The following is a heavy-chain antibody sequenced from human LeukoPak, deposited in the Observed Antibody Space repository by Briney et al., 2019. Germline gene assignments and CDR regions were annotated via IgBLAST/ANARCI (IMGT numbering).Heavy chain of an antibody. Sequence: GGSLRLSCAASGFTFSSYAMSWVRQAPGKGLEWVANINQGGSEKYYVDSVRGRFTISRDNAKNSLYLEMSSLRADDTAVYYCARDATPPGIIFDYWGQGNLVTVSS. CDR3: ARDATPPGIIFDY. CDR1: GFTFSSYA. J-gene: IGHJ4*02. CDR2: INQGGSEK. D-gene: IGHD1-14*01. V-gene: IGHV3-7*01.